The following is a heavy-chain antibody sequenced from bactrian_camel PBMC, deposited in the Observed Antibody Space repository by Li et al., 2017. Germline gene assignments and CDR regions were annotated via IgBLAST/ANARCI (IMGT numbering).Heavy chain of an antibody. Sequence: HVQLVESGGGLAQPGGQLKLACSASGFRFSDDWMFWVRQAPEKGLEWVSVISDGGGTKYYADSVKGRFTISRDNGQNMVYLQMLSLRPEDTAVYYCVRDRGNWSLGSWGQGTQVTVS. V-gene: IGHV3S1*01. J-gene: IGHJ6*01. D-gene: IGHD7*01. CDR3: VRDRGNWSLGS. CDR1: GFRFSDDW. CDR2: ISDGGGTK.